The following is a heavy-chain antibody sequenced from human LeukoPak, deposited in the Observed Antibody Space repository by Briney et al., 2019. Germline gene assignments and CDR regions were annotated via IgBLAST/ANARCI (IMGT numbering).Heavy chain of an antibody. CDR1: GFTFSSYA. Sequence: GGSLRLSCAASGFTFSSYAMSWVRQAPGKGLEWVSLISGSGGSTYYADSVKGRFTISGDNSKNTLLLQINSMRAEETAGFYCAKVRTGSGGYTYGVDYWGQGTLVTVSS. V-gene: IGHV3-23*01. J-gene: IGHJ4*02. CDR2: ISGSGGST. CDR3: AKVRTGSGGYTYGVDY. D-gene: IGHD5-18*01.